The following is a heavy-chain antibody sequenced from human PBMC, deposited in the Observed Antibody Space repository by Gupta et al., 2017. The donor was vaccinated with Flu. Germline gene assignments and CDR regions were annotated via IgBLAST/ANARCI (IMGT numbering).Heavy chain of an antibody. J-gene: IGHJ3*02. CDR1: AFSLSTSVVG. V-gene: IGHV2-5*02. Sequence: QITLKESGPTLVKPTQTLTLPCTFSAFSLSTSVVGVGWIRQPPGKALEWLARIYWDDNKRNSPSLKSRLTITRDTSKNQVVLTMTNMDPVNTATYYCALYGYGHILDAFDIWGQGTLVTVSS. D-gene: IGHD5-18*01. CDR3: ALYGYGHILDAFDI. CDR2: IYWDDNK.